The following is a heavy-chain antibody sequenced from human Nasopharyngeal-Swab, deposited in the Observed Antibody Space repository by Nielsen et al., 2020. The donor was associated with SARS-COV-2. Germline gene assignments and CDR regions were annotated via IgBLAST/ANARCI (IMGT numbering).Heavy chain of an antibody. CDR3: AKETGVLWFGELFSYGMDV. CDR2: ISYDGSNK. V-gene: IGHV3-30*18. J-gene: IGHJ6*02. Sequence: GGSLRLSCAASGFTFSGYGMHWVRQAPGKGLEWVAVISYDGSNKYYADSVKGRFTISRDNSKNTLYLQMNSLRAEDTAVYYCAKETGVLWFGELFSYGMDVWGQGTTVTVSS. D-gene: IGHD3-10*01. CDR1: GFTFSGYG.